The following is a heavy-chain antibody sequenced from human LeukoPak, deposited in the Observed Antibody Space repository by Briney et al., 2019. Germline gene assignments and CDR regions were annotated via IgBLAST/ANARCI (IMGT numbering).Heavy chain of an antibody. CDR3: AKDRSRYDILTGYYLGYAFDI. J-gene: IGHJ3*02. D-gene: IGHD3-9*01. CDR1: GFTFSSYA. Sequence: GGSLRLSCAASGFTFSSYAMSWVRQAPGKGLEWVSAISGSGGSTYYADSVKGRFTIPRDNSKNTLYLQMNSLRAEDTAVYYCAKDRSRYDILTGYYLGYAFDIWGQGTMVTVSS. CDR2: ISGSGGST. V-gene: IGHV3-23*01.